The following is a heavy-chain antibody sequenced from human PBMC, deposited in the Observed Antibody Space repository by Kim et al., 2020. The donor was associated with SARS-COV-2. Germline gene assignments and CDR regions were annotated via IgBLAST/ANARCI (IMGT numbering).Heavy chain of an antibody. CDR1: GYTFTSYG. Sequence: ASVKVSCKASGYTFTSYGISWVRQAPGQGLEWMGWISAYNGNTNYAQKLQGRVTMTTDTSTSTAYMDLRSLRSDDTAVYYCARDSGILTGYSANFDYWGQGTLVTVSS. V-gene: IGHV1-18*01. CDR3: ARDSGILTGYSANFDY. J-gene: IGHJ4*02. CDR2: ISAYNGNT. D-gene: IGHD3-9*01.